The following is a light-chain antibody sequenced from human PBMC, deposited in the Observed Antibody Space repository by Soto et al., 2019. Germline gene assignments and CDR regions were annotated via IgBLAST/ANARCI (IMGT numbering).Light chain of an antibody. V-gene: IGKV3-20*01. CDR1: QSVTSNY. J-gene: IGKJ1*01. CDR2: GAS. CDR3: QQYGSSST. Sequence: DIVLTQSPGTLSLSPGEKATLSCRASQSVTSNYLAWYQQKPGQAPRLLINGASSRATGIPDRFSGSGSGTSFTLTISRREAEDVAVYYCQQYGSSSTFGEGTKVEIK.